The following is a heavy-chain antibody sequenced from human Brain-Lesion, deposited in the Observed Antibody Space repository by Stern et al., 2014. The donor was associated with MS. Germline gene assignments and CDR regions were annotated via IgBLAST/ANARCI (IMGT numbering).Heavy chain of an antibody. CDR3: VAGAQLWL. J-gene: IGHJ4*02. CDR2: IKSRTDGGTA. CDR1: GFTFSQAW. V-gene: IGHV3-15*01. Sequence: EVQLVESGGGLVKSGGSLRLSCAASGFTFSQAWMGWVRQVPGKGLEWVGHIKSRTDGGTANYAASVKVIFTVSRDNSANMLYLQMNSLTIEDTAVYYCVAGAQLWLWGQGTIVTVSS. D-gene: IGHD1-1*01.